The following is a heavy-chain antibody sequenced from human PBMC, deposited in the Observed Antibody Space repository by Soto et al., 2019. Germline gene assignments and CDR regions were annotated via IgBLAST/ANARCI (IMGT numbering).Heavy chain of an antibody. Sequence: VRLVQSGGGVVQPGRALTLACVASGFTFDNYGRHWVRQAPGQGLDWVAVISYDGKNQYYEGSGKGRFTISRDNSRNTLYLQMNNLRPEPTGVYYCAKGFFVGATTSPFESWGQGTLVAVST. CDR3: AKGFFVGATTSPFES. CDR2: ISYDGKNQ. J-gene: IGHJ4*02. V-gene: IGHV3-30*18. D-gene: IGHD1-26*01. CDR1: GFTFDNYG.